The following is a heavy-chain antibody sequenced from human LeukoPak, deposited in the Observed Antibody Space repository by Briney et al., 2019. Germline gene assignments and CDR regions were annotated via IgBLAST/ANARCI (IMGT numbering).Heavy chain of an antibody. CDR2: IYYSGST. Sequence: SETLSLTCTVSGGSISSYYWSWIRQPPGKGLEWIGYIYYSGSTNYNPSLKSRVTISVDTSKNQFSLKLCSVTAADTAVYYCARRPLKGVYSSGAFDIWGQGTMVTVSS. V-gene: IGHV4-59*08. D-gene: IGHD5-18*01. CDR3: ARRPLKGVYSSGAFDI. J-gene: IGHJ3*02. CDR1: GGSISSYY.